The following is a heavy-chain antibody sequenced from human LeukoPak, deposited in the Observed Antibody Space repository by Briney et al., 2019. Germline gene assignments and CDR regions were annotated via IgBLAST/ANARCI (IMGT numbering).Heavy chain of an antibody. Sequence: SETLSLACTVSGGSIIGSTSYWGWIRQPPGKGLDWIGIINYSGSTYYNPSLRSRVTISVDTSKNQFSLKLNSVTASDTAVYYCARGYDYWGQGTLVTVSS. CDR3: ARGYDY. V-gene: IGHV4-39*01. CDR2: INYSGST. J-gene: IGHJ4*02. D-gene: IGHD3-22*01. CDR1: GGSIIGSTSY.